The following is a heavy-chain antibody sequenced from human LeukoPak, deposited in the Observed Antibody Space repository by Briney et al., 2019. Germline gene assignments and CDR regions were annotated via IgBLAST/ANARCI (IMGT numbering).Heavy chain of an antibody. D-gene: IGHD1-26*01. CDR2: INNVGSHI. CDR1: GFTLSSSA. CDR3: SRDPTYYLRYGYFDY. J-gene: IGHJ4*02. Sequence: GGFLRLSCAASGFTLSSSAMNWVRQAPGKGLEWVSSINNVGSHIYYAGSVKGRFTISRDNTKNSLYLQMNSLRAEDTAVYYCSRDPTYYLRYGYFDYWGQGALVTVSS. V-gene: IGHV3-21*01.